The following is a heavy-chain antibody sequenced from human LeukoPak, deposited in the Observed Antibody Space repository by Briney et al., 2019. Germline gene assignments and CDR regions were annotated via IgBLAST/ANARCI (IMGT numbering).Heavy chain of an antibody. Sequence: SETLSLTCTVSGGSISSYYWSWIRQPPGKGLEWIGYMYHSGSTNYNPSLKGRVTISVDTSKNQFSLKLSSVTAADTAVYYCARFRGIAAAGLKADYFDYWGQGTLVTVSS. CDR1: GGSISSYY. CDR3: ARFRGIAAAGLKADYFDY. CDR2: MYHSGST. V-gene: IGHV4-59*08. D-gene: IGHD6-13*01. J-gene: IGHJ4*02.